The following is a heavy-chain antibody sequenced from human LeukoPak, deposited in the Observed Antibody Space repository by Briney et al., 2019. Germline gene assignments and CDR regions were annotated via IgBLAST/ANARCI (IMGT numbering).Heavy chain of an antibody. D-gene: IGHD1-26*01. CDR2: IYYSGST. Sequence: SETLSLTCTVSGGSISSYYWSWIRQPPGKGLEWIGYIYYSGSTNYNPSLKSRVTISVDTSKNQFSLKLSSVTAADTAVYYCARVGWELLRGWATGFDYWGQGTLVTVSS. V-gene: IGHV4-59*01. CDR1: GGSISSYY. CDR3: ARVGWELLRGWATGFDY. J-gene: IGHJ4*02.